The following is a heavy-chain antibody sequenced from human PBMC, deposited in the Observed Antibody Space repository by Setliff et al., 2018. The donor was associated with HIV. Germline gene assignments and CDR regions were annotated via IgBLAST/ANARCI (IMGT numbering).Heavy chain of an antibody. J-gene: IGHJ4*02. CDR1: GGSISSDNYY. V-gene: IGHV4-61*09. CDR3: ARLTTTYYYDSSAYYHPV. Sequence: SETLSLTCTVSGGSISSDNYYWTWIRQSAGKGLEWIGHIYTNRYTNYNPSLKSRVTISVDTSKNQFSLKLSSVTAADTAVFYCARLTTTYYYDSSAYYHPVWGQGTLVTVSS. CDR2: IYTNRYT. D-gene: IGHD3-22*01.